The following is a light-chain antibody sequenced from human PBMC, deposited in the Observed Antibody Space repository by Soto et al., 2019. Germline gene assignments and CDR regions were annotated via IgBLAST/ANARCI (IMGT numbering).Light chain of an antibody. V-gene: IGKV1-39*01. J-gene: IGKJ4*01. CDR3: QQSYSLLT. Sequence: DIQMTQSPSSLSASVGDRVTITCRASQSISSYLNWYQQKPGKAPKLLIYAASSLQSGVPSRFXXXXXXXXXXLTISSLQPEDFATYYCQQSYSLLTFGGGTKVEIK. CDR2: AAS. CDR1: QSISSY.